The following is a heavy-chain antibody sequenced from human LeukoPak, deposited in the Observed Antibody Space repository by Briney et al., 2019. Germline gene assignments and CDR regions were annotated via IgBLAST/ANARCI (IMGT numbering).Heavy chain of an antibody. V-gene: IGHV3-11*06. J-gene: IGHJ4*02. CDR1: GLTFSDYY. Sequence: GGSLRLSCAASGLTFSDYYMSWIRQAPGKGLEWISYISISSPYREYADSVRGQFTISRDNAKNSLYLHMSSLRPEDTAVYYCASHGGHDYFDNWGQGTLVTVSS. CDR2: ISISSPYR. D-gene: IGHD5-12*01. CDR3: ASHGGHDYFDN.